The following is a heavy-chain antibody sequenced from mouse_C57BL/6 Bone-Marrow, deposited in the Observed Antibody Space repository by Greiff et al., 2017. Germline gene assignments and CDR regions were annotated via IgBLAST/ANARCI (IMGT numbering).Heavy chain of an antibody. CDR3: ARDSTYPFDY. J-gene: IGHJ2*01. Sequence: QVQLQQPGAELVKPGASVKMSCKASGYTFTSYWINWVKPRPGQGLEWIGDIYPGSGSTNYNEKFKSKATLTVDTSSSTAYMQLSSLTSEDSAVYYCARDSTYPFDYWGQGTTLTVSS. D-gene: IGHD5-1*01. CDR1: GYTFTSYW. V-gene: IGHV1-55*01. CDR2: IYPGSGST.